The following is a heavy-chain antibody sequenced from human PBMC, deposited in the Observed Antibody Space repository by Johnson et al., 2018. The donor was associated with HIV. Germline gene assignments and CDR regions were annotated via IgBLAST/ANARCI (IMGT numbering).Heavy chain of an antibody. J-gene: IGHJ3*02. CDR2: ISGSGGST. CDR3: ATYYYDSSGYSYAFDI. Sequence: VQLVESGGGLVQPGGSLRLSCAASGFTFSSYAMSWVRLAPGKGLEWVSAISGSGGSTYYADSVKGRFTISRDNSKNTLYLQMNSLRAEDTAVYYCATYYYDSSGYSYAFDIWGQGTMVTVSS. D-gene: IGHD3-22*01. V-gene: IGHV3-23*04. CDR1: GFTFSSYA.